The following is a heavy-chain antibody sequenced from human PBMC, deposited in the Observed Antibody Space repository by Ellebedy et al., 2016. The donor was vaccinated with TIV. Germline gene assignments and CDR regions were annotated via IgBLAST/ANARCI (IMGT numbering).Heavy chain of an antibody. J-gene: IGHJ5*02. CDR1: GFTFSSYS. V-gene: IGHV3-21*01. D-gene: IGHD1-26*01. CDR3: ARDLPEGAITGRGNKWFDT. CDR2: ISTTSSHI. Sequence: GGSLRLXCAASGFTFSSYSMNWVRQAPGKGLEWVSSISTTSSHIYYGDSMKGRFTISRDNAKNSLYLEMNSLRAEDTAVYYCARDLPEGAITGRGNKWFDTWGQGTLVTVSS.